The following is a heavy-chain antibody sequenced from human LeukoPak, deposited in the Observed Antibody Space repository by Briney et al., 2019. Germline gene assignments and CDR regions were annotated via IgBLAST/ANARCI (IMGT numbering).Heavy chain of an antibody. Sequence: PGGSLRLSCAASGFTFSSYAMSWVRQAPGKGLEWVSAISGSGGSTYYADSVKGRFTISRDNSRNTLYLQMNSLRAEDTAVYYCARAPTLLPGIVGATIREYGMDVWGQGTTVTVSS. J-gene: IGHJ6*02. CDR3: ARAPTLLPGIVGATIREYGMDV. CDR1: GFTFSSYA. CDR2: ISGSGGST. D-gene: IGHD1-26*01. V-gene: IGHV3-23*01.